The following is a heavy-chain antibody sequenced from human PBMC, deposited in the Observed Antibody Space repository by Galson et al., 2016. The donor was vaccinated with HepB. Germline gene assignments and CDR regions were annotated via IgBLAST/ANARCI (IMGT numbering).Heavy chain of an antibody. CDR1: GFNLNDYA. CDR2: ITWNSGNI. CDR3: VKDRGFCSSSRCYAGAFDF. D-gene: IGHD2-2*01. J-gene: IGHJ3*01. V-gene: IGHV3-9*01. Sequence: SLRLSCAVSGFNLNDYAMHWVRQAPGKGPEWVSSITWNSGNIGYADSVRGRFTISRDNGKMSLYLQMNDLRAEDTALYYCVKDRGFCSSSRCYAGAFDFWGQRTMVTVSS.